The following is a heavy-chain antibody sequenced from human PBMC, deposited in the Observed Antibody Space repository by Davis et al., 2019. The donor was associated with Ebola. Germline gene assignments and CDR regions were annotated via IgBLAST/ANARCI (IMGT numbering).Heavy chain of an antibody. Sequence: PSETLSLTCTVSGGYIITDYWNWLRQPPGKGLEWIGYVEYTGSTNYNPSLKSRVTISVDTSKNQFSLKLSSVTAADTAVYYCARLKPSNWGPGHYFDYWGQGTLVTVSS. CDR3: ARLKPSNWGPGHYFDY. D-gene: IGHD7-27*01. CDR1: GGYIITDY. J-gene: IGHJ4*02. V-gene: IGHV4-59*08. CDR2: VEYTGST.